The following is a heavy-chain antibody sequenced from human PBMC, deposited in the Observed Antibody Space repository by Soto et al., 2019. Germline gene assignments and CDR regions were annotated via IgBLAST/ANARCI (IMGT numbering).Heavy chain of an antibody. CDR3: APWGSRAAAADNWFDP. D-gene: IGHD6-13*01. CDR1: GGSFSGYY. CDR2: INHSGST. V-gene: IGHV4-34*01. Sequence: PSETLSLTCAVYGGSFSGYYWSWIRQPPGKGLEWIGEINHSGSTNYNPSLKSRVTISVDTSKNQFSLKLSSVTAADTAVYYCAPWGSRAAAADNWFDPWGQGTLVTVSS. J-gene: IGHJ5*02.